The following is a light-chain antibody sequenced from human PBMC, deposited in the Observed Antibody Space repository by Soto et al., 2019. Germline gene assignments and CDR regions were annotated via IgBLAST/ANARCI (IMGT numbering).Light chain of an antibody. CDR3: SSYTTSSTLV. Sequence: QSALTQPASVSGSPGQSITISCTGTSSDVGYYKYVSWYQQHPDKAPKLMIYEVNKRPSGVSYRFSGSKSGNTASLTISGLQAEDEADYYCSSYTTSSTLVFGGGTQLTVL. CDR2: EVN. V-gene: IGLV2-14*01. CDR1: SSDVGYYKY. J-gene: IGLJ2*01.